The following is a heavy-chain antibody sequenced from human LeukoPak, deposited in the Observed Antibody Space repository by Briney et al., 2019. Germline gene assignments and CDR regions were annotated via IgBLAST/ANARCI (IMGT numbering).Heavy chain of an antibody. J-gene: IGHJ6*02. D-gene: IGHD3-3*01. CDR1: GGSVSSGSYY. CDR2: IYYSGST. Sequence: PSETLSLTCTVSGGSVSSGSYYWSWIRQPPGKGLEGIGYIYYSGSTNYNPSLKSRVTISVDTSKNQFSLKLSSVTAADTAVYYCARVYYDFWSGYNYYYGMDVWGQGTTVTVSS. CDR3: ARVYYDFWSGYNYYYGMDV. V-gene: IGHV4-61*01.